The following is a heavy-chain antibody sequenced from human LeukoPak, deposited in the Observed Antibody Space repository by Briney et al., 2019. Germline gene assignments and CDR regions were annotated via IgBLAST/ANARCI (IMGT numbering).Heavy chain of an antibody. V-gene: IGHV4-39*01. D-gene: IGHD6-13*01. Sequence: PWETLSLTSTVSGGSISSSSYYWGWIRQPPGKGLEWIGSIYYSGSTYYNPSLKSRVTISVATSKNQFSLKLSSVTAADTAVYYCARHHSSRWQNWFDPWGQGTLVTVSS. CDR1: GGSISSSSYY. J-gene: IGHJ5*02. CDR2: IYYSGST. CDR3: ARHHSSRWQNWFDP.